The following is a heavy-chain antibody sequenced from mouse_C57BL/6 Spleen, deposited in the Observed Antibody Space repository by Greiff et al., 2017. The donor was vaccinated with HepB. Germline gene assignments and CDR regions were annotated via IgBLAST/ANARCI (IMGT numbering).Heavy chain of an antibody. D-gene: IGHD1-1*01. J-gene: IGHJ4*01. Sequence: QVQLKQPGAELVKPGASVKLSCKASGYTFTSYWMQWVKQRPGQGLEWIGEIDPSDSYTNYNQKFKGKATLTVDTSSSTAYMQLSSLTSEDSAVYYCARSPSYYYGSSYYAMDYWGQGTSVTVSS. CDR2: IDPSDSYT. V-gene: IGHV1-50*01. CDR1: GYTFTSYW. CDR3: ARSPSYYYGSSYYAMDY.